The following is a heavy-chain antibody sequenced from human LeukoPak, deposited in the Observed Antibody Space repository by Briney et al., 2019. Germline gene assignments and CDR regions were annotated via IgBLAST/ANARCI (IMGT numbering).Heavy chain of an antibody. CDR1: GYTFTGYY. J-gene: IGHJ4*02. V-gene: IGHV1-2*02. CDR2: INPNSGGT. Sequence: ASVKVSCKASGYTFTGYYMLWVRQAPGQGLEWMGWINPNSGGTNYAQKFQGRVTMTRDTSISTAYMELSRLRSDDTAVYYCAREEVAARPYTTGNFDYWGQGTLVTVSS. CDR3: AREEVAARPYTTGNFDY. D-gene: IGHD6-6*01.